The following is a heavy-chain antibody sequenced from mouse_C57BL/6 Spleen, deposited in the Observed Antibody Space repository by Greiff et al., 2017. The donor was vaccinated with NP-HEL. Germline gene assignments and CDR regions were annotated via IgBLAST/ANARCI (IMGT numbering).Heavy chain of an antibody. CDR3: ARRGYYGTPYAMDY. Sequence: VQLQQSGAELVKPGASVKLSCKASGYTFTSYWMHWVKQRPGQGLEWIGMIHPNSGSTNYNEKFKSKATLTVDKSSSTAYMQLSSLTSEDSAVYYCARRGYYGTPYAMDYWGQGTSVTVSS. D-gene: IGHD1-1*01. J-gene: IGHJ4*01. V-gene: IGHV1-64*01. CDR2: IHPNSGST. CDR1: GYTFTSYW.